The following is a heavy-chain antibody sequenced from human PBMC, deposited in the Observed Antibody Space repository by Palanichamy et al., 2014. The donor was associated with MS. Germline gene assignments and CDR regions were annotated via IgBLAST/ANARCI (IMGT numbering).Heavy chain of an antibody. D-gene: IGHD3-10*01. Sequence: VRFSCKASGYTFTSYYMHWVRQAPGQGLEWMGIINPSGGSTSYAQKFQGRVTMTRDTSTSTVYMELSSLRSEDTAVYYCARGTTMVRGVINKRSGWIDPWGQGTLATVSS. CDR1: GYTFTSYY. V-gene: IGHV1-46*03. J-gene: IGHJ5*02. CDR3: ARGTTMVRGVINKRSGWIDP. CDR2: INPSGGST.